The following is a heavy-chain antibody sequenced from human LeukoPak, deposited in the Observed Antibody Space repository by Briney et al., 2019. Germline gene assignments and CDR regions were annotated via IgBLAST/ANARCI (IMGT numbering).Heavy chain of an antibody. J-gene: IGHJ4*02. V-gene: IGHV3-30-3*01. CDR2: ISNDGNKK. CDR3: VRGLHDYGDYGDY. CDR1: GFAFSNYA. D-gene: IGHD4-17*01. Sequence: GGSLRLSCAASGFAFSNYAMHWVRQAPGKGLEWVAVISNDGNKKYYADSVKGRFTISRDNSKNTMDLHMNSLRPEDTAVYYCVRGLHDYGDYGDYWGQGTLVTVSS.